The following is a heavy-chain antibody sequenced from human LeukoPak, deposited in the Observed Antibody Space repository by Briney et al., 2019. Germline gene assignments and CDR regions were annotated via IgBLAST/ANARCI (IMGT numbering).Heavy chain of an antibody. Sequence: ASVTVSCKASGYTFTGYYMHWVRQAPGQGLEGMGRINPNSGGTNYAQKFQGRGTMTRDTSISTAYMELSRLRSDDTAVYYCARSRYTAMVSFDYWGQGTLVTVSS. J-gene: IGHJ4*02. V-gene: IGHV1-2*06. CDR2: INPNSGGT. CDR1: GYTFTGYY. D-gene: IGHD5-18*01. CDR3: ARSRYTAMVSFDY.